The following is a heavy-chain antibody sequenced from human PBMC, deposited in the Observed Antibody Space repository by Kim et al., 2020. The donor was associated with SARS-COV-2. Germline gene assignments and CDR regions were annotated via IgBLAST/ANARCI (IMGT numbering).Heavy chain of an antibody. CDR2: IHYSGST. D-gene: IGHD2-2*01. CDR1: GGSISSSSYY. V-gene: IGHV4-39*01. J-gene: IGHJ3*02. CDR3: ARPYTHYCSSTSCYHRGAFDI. Sequence: SETLSLTCTVSGGSISSSSYYWGWIRQPPGKGLEWIGSIHYSGSTYYNPSLKSRVTISVDTSKNQFSLKLSSVTAADTAVYYCARPYTHYCSSTSCYHRGAFDIWGQGTMVTVSS.